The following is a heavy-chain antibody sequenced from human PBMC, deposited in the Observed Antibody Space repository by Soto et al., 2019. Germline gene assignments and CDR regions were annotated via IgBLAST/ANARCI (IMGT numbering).Heavy chain of an antibody. CDR1: GGSISSGGYY. Sequence: PSETLSLTCTVSGGSISSGGYYWSWIRQHPGKGLEWIGYIYYSGSTYYNPSLKSRVTISVDTSKNQFSLKLSSVTAADTAVYYCARVVGRYCSGGSCRENWFDPWGQGTLVTVSS. J-gene: IGHJ5*02. CDR2: IYYSGST. V-gene: IGHV4-31*03. CDR3: ARVVGRYCSGGSCRENWFDP. D-gene: IGHD2-15*01.